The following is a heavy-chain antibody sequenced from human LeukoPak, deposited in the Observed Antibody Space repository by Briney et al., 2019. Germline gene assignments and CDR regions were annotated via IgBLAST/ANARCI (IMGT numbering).Heavy chain of an antibody. J-gene: IGHJ4*02. CDR2: IYYSGST. Sequence: PSETLSLTCTVSGGSISSSSYYWGWIRQPPGKGLEWIGSIYYSGSTYYNPSLKSRVTISVDTSKNQFSLELSSVTAADTAVYYCARRGVYYYGSGSYRLFDYWGQGTLVTVSS. V-gene: IGHV4-39*01. CDR3: ARRGVYYYGSGSYRLFDY. D-gene: IGHD3-10*01. CDR1: GGSISSSSYY.